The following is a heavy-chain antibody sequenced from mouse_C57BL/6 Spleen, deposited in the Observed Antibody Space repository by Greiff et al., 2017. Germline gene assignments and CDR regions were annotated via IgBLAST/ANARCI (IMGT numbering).Heavy chain of an antibody. CDR2: IGPGSCST. V-gene: IGHV1-77*01. Sequence: QVQLQQSGAELVKPGASVKISCKASGYTFTDYYINWVKPRPGQGLEWLGKIGPGSCSTYYNEKFKGKATLTADKSSSTAYMPLSSLTSEDSAVYFCARYGNLYYYAMDYWGQGTSVTVSS. CDR3: ARYGNLYYYAMDY. J-gene: IGHJ4*01. CDR1: GYTFTDYY. D-gene: IGHD2-1*01.